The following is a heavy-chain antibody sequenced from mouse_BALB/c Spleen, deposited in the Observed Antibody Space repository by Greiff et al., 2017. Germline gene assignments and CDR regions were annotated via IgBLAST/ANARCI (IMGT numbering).Heavy chain of an antibody. Sequence: VQLKESGPELVKPGASVKISCKASGYSFTGYFMNWVMQSHGKSLEWIGRINPYNGDTFYNQKFKGKATLTVDKSSSTAHMELRSLASEDSAVYYCARYYGNLYAMDYWGQGTSVTVSS. CDR3: ARYYGNLYAMDY. CDR2: INPYNGDT. V-gene: IGHV1-20*02. D-gene: IGHD2-1*01. J-gene: IGHJ4*01. CDR1: GYSFTGYF.